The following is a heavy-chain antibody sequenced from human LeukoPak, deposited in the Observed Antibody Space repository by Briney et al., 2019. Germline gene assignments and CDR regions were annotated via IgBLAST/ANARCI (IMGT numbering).Heavy chain of an antibody. J-gene: IGHJ4*02. CDR2: IYSGGST. Sequence: PGGSLRLSCAASGFTVSSNYMSWVHQAPGKGLEWVSVIYSGGSTYYADSVKGRFTISRDNSKNTLYLQMNSLRAEDTAVYYCARDRRLTGDDYWGQGTLVTVSS. CDR3: ARDRRLTGDDY. CDR1: GFTVSSNY. V-gene: IGHV3-66*02. D-gene: IGHD7-27*01.